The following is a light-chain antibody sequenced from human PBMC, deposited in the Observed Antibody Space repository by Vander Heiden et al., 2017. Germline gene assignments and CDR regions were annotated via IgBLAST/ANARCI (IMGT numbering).Light chain of an antibody. J-gene: IGLJ3*02. CDR2: DTN. CDR3: LLSYSVARPV. CDR1: TGSVTSTHY. V-gene: IGLV7-46*01. Sequence: APSLTVSPGGTVTLTCGSSTGSVTSTHYPYWLQQKPGQAPRTLIYDTNNKHSWTPARFSGSLLGDIAALTLSSAQPEDEAESYCLLSYSVARPVFGGGTKLTVL.